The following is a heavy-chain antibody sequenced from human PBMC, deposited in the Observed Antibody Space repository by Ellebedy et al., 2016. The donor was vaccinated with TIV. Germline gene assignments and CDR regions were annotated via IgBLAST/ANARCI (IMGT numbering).Heavy chain of an antibody. V-gene: IGHV4-34*01. CDR3: ARVGGIAVALVDY. Sequence: GSLRLXXHVYGGSLSGYYWSWIRQPPGKGLEWIGDINHSGSTNYNPSLKSRVTISVDTSKNQFSLKLSSVTAADTAVYYCARVGGIAVALVDYWGQGTLVTVSS. CDR1: GGSLSGYY. CDR2: INHSGST. D-gene: IGHD6-19*01. J-gene: IGHJ4*02.